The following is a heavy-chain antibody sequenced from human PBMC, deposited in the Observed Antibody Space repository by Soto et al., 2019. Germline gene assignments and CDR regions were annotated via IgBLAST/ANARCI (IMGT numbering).Heavy chain of an antibody. V-gene: IGHV3-30*18. D-gene: IGHD2-2*01. CDR2: ISYDESNE. CDR3: SKDRLWCSSTSCYFVFAY. J-gene: IGHJ4*02. Sequence: GGSLRLSCASTGFAFSSYAMHWVRQAPGKGLEWVAVISYDESNEHYADSVKGRFTISRDNSKNKLYLQMNSLRPEDTAVYYCSKDRLWCSSTSCYFVFAYWGQGTLVTVSS. CDR1: GFAFSSYA.